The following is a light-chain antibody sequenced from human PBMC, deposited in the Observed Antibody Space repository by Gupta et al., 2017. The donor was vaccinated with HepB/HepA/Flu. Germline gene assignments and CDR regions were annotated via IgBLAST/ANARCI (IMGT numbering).Light chain of an antibody. CDR2: QDS. Sequence: SYELTPPPSVSVPPGQTASITCSGDKLGDKYACWYQQKPGQSPVLVIYQDSKRPSGIPERFSGSNSGNTATLTISGTQAMDEADYYCQAWDSSTAVFGGGTKLTVL. CDR3: QAWDSSTAV. V-gene: IGLV3-1*01. J-gene: IGLJ2*01. CDR1: KLGDKY.